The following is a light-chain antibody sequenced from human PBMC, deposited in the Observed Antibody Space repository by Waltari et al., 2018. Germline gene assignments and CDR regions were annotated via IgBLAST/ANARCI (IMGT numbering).Light chain of an antibody. J-gene: IGLJ1*01. CDR2: SVT. Sequence: QSALTHPSPVSGSPGQSTTISCPGTSNDGGAYNFVPWYQQQPGKAPKLMIHSVTNRPSGVPNRFSGSKSGNTASLTISGLQAEDEADYYCSSYATTSALLFGTGTKVTVL. CDR3: SSYATTSALL. V-gene: IGLV2-14*03. CDR1: SNDGGAYNF.